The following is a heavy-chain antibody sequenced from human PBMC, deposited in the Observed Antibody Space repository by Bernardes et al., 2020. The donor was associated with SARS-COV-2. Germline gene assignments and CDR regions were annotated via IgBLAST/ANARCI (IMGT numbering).Heavy chain of an antibody. J-gene: IGHJ4*02. CDR3: ARRLWNSHFDY. D-gene: IGHD2-21*01. V-gene: IGHV4-59*01. CDR2: IYYTGST. CDR1: GGSIGTYY. Sequence: SETLSLTCTVSGGSIGTYYWSWIRQPPGKGLEWIGYIYYTGSTNYNASLKTRVTIALDTSKNQFSLKLNSVTAADTAVYYCARRLWNSHFDYWGQGTLLTVSS.